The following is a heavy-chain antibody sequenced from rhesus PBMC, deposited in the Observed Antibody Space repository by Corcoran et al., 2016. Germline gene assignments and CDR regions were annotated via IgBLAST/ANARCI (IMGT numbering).Heavy chain of an antibody. CDR3: ARDGWGDYYFVEGYGLDS. V-gene: IGHV4-106*01. CDR1: GGSISDDYY. D-gene: IGHD3-34*01. J-gene: IGHJ6*01. CDR2: IYGRGGGT. Sequence: QVQLQESGPGLVKPSETLSLTCAVSGGSISDDYYWSWIRQPPGKVLEWIGYIYGRGGGTNYNPSLKNRVTISIDTSKNQFSLKLRSVTAADTAVYYCARDGWGDYYFVEGYGLDSWGQGVVVTVSS.